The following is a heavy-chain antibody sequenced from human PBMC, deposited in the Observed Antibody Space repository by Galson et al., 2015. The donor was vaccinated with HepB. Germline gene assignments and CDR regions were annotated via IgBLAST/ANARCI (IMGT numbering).Heavy chain of an antibody. CDR2: ISSSSSYI. D-gene: IGHD2-15*01. J-gene: IGHJ4*02. CDR1: GFTFSSYN. CDR3: ARGSAVVVGYFDY. Sequence: SLRLSCAASGFTFSSYNMNWVRQAPGKGLEWVSSISSSSSYIYYADSVKGRFTISRDNAKNSLYLQMNSLRAEDTAVYYCARGSAVVVGYFDYWGQGTLVTDSS. V-gene: IGHV3-21*01.